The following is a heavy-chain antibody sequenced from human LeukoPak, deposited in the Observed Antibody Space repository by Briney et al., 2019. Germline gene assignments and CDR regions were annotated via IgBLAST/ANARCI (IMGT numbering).Heavy chain of an antibody. Sequence: ASVKVSCKASGYTFTIYGISWVRQAPGQGLEWMGWISAYNGNTHYPQKLQGRVTMTTDTSTSTAYMELRSLRSDDTAVYYCARGEYYYGSGSYYNDYYYYYMDVWGKGTTVAISS. V-gene: IGHV1-18*01. CDR2: ISAYNGNT. CDR3: ARGEYYYGSGSYYNDYYYYYMDV. CDR1: GYTFTIYG. D-gene: IGHD3-10*01. J-gene: IGHJ6*03.